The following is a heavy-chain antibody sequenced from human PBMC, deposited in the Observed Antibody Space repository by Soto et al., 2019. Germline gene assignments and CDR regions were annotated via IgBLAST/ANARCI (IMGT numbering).Heavy chain of an antibody. J-gene: IGHJ3*02. CDR2: ISGSGGST. V-gene: IGHV3-23*01. D-gene: IGHD6-13*01. CDR3: AKDRRTRWYGLVAFDI. Sequence: GGSLRLSCAASGFTFSSYAMSWVRQAPGKGLEWVSAISGSGGSTYYADSVKGRFTISRDNSKNTLYLQMNSLRAEDTAVYYCAKDRRTRWYGLVAFDIWGQGTMVTVSS. CDR1: GFTFSSYA.